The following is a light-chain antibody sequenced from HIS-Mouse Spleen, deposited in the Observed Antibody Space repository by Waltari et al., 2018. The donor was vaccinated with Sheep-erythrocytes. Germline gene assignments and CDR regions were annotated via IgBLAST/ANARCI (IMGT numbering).Light chain of an antibody. CDR1: SSDVGGYNY. V-gene: IGLV2-14*03. CDR2: DVS. J-gene: IGLJ2*01. CDR3: SSYTSSSTVV. Sequence: QSALTQPASVSGSPGQSITISCTGTSSDVGGYNYVSWYQQHPGKAPKLMIYDVSNRPSGGSNRFSGSKSGKTASLTISGLQAEDEADYYCSSYTSSSTVVFGGGTKLTVL.